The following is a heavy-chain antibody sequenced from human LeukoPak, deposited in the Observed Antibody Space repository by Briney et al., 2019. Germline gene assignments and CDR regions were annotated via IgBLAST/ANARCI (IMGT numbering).Heavy chain of an antibody. CDR3: ATVRGGYCSGGSCRAVNWFDP. Sequence: ASVKVSCKVSGYTLTELSMHWVRQAPGEGLEWMGGFDPEDGETIYAQKFQGRVTMTEDASTDTAYMELSSLRSEDTAVYYCATVRGGYCSGGSCRAVNWFDPWGQGTLVTVSS. CDR1: GYTLTELS. V-gene: IGHV1-24*01. CDR2: FDPEDGET. D-gene: IGHD2-15*01. J-gene: IGHJ5*02.